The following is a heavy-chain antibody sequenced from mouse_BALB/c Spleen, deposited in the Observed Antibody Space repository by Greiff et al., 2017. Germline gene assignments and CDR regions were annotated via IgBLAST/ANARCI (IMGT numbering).Heavy chain of an antibody. D-gene: IGHD2-10*02. CDR1: GFSLTSYG. V-gene: IGHV2-6-2*01. CDR2: IWSDGST. Sequence: VQRVESGPDLVAPSQSLSITCTVSGFSLTSYGVHWVRQPPGKGLEWLVVIWSDGSTTYNSALKSRLSISKDNSKSQVFLKMNSLQTDDTSMYYCARHVGYGKDWYFDVWGAGTTVTVSS. CDR3: ARHVGYGKDWYFDV. J-gene: IGHJ1*01.